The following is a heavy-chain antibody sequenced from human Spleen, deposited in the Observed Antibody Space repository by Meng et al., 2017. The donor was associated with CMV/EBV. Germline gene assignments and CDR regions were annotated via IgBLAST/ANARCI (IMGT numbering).Heavy chain of an antibody. D-gene: IGHD2-21*02. Sequence: FRSYGMHWVRQAPGKGLEWVAFISYDGSNQYYTGSVKGRFTISRDNSKNILYLQMNSLRAEDTAVYYCVKDSSMFCNLNCYSGYYFENWGQGTLVTVSS. CDR2: ISYDGSNQ. CDR3: VKDSSMFCNLNCYSGYYFEN. CDR1: FRSYG. V-gene: IGHV3-30*18. J-gene: IGHJ4*02.